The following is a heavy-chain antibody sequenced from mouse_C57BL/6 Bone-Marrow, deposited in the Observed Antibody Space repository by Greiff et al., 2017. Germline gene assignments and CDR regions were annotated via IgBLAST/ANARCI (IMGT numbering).Heavy chain of an antibody. CDR2: IDPENGDT. Sequence: EVQLQQSGAELVRPGASVKLSCTASGFNIKDDYMHWVKQRPEQGLEWIGWIDPENGDTEYASKFQGKATITADTSSNTAYLQLSSLTSEDTAIYYCASIYYDYDDVYYFDYWGQGTTLTVSS. D-gene: IGHD2-4*01. J-gene: IGHJ2*01. CDR1: GFNIKDDY. V-gene: IGHV14-4*01. CDR3: ASIYYDYDDVYYFDY.